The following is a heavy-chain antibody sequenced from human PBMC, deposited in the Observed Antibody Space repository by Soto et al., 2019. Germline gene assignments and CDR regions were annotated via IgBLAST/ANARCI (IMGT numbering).Heavy chain of an antibody. CDR2: IYRTGRT. CDR3: ARTHAYNSSFFDS. CDR1: GDSVNSAY. Sequence: QVQLQEMGPGLVKPSQTLTITCTVSGDSVNSAYWSWIRQLPGKGLEWMGNIYRTGRTFYNPSLKSRLAISIDTSKPLFSLKLRSVTASDTAVYYCARTHAYNSSFFDSWGQGTVVTVSS. V-gene: IGHV4-31*03. J-gene: IGHJ4*02. D-gene: IGHD6-6*01.